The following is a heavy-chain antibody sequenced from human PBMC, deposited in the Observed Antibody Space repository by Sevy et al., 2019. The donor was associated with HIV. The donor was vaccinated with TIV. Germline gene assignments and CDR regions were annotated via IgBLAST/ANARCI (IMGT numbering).Heavy chain of an antibody. D-gene: IGHD2-2*01. V-gene: IGHV3-21*01. CDR3: ARDYVLPATIDYYYYGMDV. J-gene: IGHJ6*02. CDR2: VSSSSSYI. Sequence: GGSLRLSCAASGFNFRTYNMNWVRQAPGKGLEWVSSVSSSSSYIYYADSVKGRFTISRDNAKTSLYPQMNSLRAEDTAVYYCARDYVLPATIDYYYYGMDVWGQGTTVTVSS. CDR1: GFNFRTYN.